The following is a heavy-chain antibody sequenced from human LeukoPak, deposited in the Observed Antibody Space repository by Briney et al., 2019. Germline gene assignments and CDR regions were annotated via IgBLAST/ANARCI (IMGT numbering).Heavy chain of an antibody. CDR3: ARGSGSSGYTWSY. J-gene: IGHJ4*02. CDR2: ISSSSYI. Sequence: PGGSLRLSCAASGFTFSSYSMNWVRQAPGKGLEWVSSISSSSYIYYADSVKGRFTISRDNAKNSLYLQMNSLRAEDTAVYYCARGSGSSGYTWSYWGQGTLVTVSS. CDR1: GFTFSSYS. V-gene: IGHV3-21*01. D-gene: IGHD3-22*01.